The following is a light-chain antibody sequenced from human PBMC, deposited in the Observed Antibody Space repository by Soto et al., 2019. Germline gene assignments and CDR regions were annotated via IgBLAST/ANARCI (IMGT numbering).Light chain of an antibody. CDR3: SSYTSSSTPV. V-gene: IGLV2-14*01. CDR2: DVS. J-gene: IGLJ1*01. Sequence: QSALTQPASVSGSPGQSITISCTGTSSDVGGYNYVSWYQQHPGKALKLMIYDVSNRPSGVSNRFSGSKSGNTASLTISGLQAEDEADYYCSSYTSSSTPVFGTGTKVTVL. CDR1: SSDVGGYNY.